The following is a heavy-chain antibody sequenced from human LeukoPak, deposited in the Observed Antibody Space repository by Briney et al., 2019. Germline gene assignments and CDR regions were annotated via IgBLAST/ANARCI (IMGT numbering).Heavy chain of an antibody. V-gene: IGHV4-38-2*02. CDR1: GYSISSGYY. CDR2: IDHSGST. J-gene: IGHJ4*02. CDR3: ARDSAGTVTTRYFDY. Sequence: SETLSLTCTVSGYSISSGYYWGWIRQPPGKGLEWTGSIDHSGSTYYNPSLKSRITISVDTSKNQFSLKLSSVTAADTAVYYCARDSAGTVTTRYFDYWGQGTLVTVSS. D-gene: IGHD4-17*01.